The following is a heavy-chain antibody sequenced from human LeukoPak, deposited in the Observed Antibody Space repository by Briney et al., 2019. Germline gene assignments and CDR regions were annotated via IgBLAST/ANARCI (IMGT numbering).Heavy chain of an antibody. Sequence: PGGSLRLSCAASGFTFSGSAMHWVRQASGKGLEWVGRIRSKANSYATAYAASVKGRFTISRDDSKNTAYLQMNSLKTEDTAVYYCTSFTRGYSGYDLYNWFDPWGQGTLVTVSS. CDR2: IRSKANSYAT. J-gene: IGHJ5*02. V-gene: IGHV3-73*01. CDR1: GFTFSGSA. CDR3: TSFTRGYSGYDLYNWFDP. D-gene: IGHD5-12*01.